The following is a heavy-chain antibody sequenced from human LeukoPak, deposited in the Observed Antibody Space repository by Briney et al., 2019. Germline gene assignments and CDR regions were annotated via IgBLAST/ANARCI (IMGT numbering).Heavy chain of an antibody. V-gene: IGHV4-34*01. CDR2: INHSGST. J-gene: IGHJ4*02. CDR3: ARVQKDYDSSGYSDY. D-gene: IGHD3-22*01. CDR1: GGSFSGYY. Sequence: TSETLSLTCAVYGGSFSGYYWSWIRQPPGKGLEWIGEINHSGSTNYNPSLKSRVTISVDTSKNQFSLKLSSVTAADTAVYYCARVQKDYDSSGYSDYWGQGTLVTVSS.